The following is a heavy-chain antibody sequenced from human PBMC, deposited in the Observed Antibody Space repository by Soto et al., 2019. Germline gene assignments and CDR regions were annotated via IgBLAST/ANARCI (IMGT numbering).Heavy chain of an antibody. D-gene: IGHD2-8*01. V-gene: IGHV4-31*03. J-gene: IGHJ3*02. Sequence: SETLSLTCTVSGGSISSGGYYWSWIRQHPGKGLEWIGYIYYSGSTYYNPSLKSRVTISVDTSKNQFSLKLSSVTAADTAVYYCARESKGMVYARNDAFDIWGQGTMVTVSS. CDR1: GGSISSGGYY. CDR3: ARESKGMVYARNDAFDI. CDR2: IYYSGST.